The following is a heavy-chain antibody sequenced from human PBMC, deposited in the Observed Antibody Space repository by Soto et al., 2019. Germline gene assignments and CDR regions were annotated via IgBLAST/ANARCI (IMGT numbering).Heavy chain of an antibody. Sequence: SETLSLTCTVSGGSINSSSYYWSWIRQPPGKGLEWIGSIYYSGSTYYNPSLKSRVTISVDTSKNQFSLKLSSVTAADTAVYYCARRMKINCSGGSCYYYYYMDVWGKGTTVTVSS. CDR3: ARRMKINCSGGSCYYYYYMDV. D-gene: IGHD2-15*01. V-gene: IGHV4-39*01. CDR1: GGSINSSSYY. J-gene: IGHJ6*03. CDR2: IYYSGST.